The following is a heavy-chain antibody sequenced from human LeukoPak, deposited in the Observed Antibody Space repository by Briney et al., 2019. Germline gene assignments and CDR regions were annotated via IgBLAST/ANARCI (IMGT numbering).Heavy chain of an antibody. V-gene: IGHV4-34*01. Sequence: SETLSLTCAVYGGSFSGYYWSWIRQPPGKGLEWIGEINHSGSTNYNLSLKSRVTISVDTSKNQFSLKLSSVTAADTAVYYCARRGTTVTFFDYWGQGTLVTVSS. CDR3: ARRGTTVTFFDY. CDR2: INHSGST. D-gene: IGHD4-17*01. J-gene: IGHJ4*02. CDR1: GGSFSGYY.